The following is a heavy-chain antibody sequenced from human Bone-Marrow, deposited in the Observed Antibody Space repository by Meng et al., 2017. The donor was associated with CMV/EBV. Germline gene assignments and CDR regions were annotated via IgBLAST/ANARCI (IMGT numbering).Heavy chain of an antibody. Sequence: SETLSLTCTVSGAYVGRNYWSWNRRPPGKGLEYIGYISHTGGTNYNPSFKGRVTISMDTSKNQFSLKLSSVTAADTAVYYCARGRIQLWFPPRGQGTLVTVSS. D-gene: IGHD5-18*01. CDR2: ISHTGGT. CDR1: GAYVGRNY. CDR3: ARGRIQLWFPP. J-gene: IGHJ5*02. V-gene: IGHV4-59*02.